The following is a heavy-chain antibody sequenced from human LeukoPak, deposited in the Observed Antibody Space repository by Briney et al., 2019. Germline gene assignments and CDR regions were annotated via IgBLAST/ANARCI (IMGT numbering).Heavy chain of an antibody. Sequence: GESLQISFKGSGYSFASYWIGWVRQMPGKGLEWMGIIDPHDSDTRYSPSFQGQVTISGDKSISTAYLQWSSLKASDTAMYYCARVASSSWYDLDYWGQGTLVTVSS. V-gene: IGHV5-51*01. CDR2: IDPHDSDT. CDR1: GYSFASYW. D-gene: IGHD6-13*01. J-gene: IGHJ4*02. CDR3: ARVASSSWYDLDY.